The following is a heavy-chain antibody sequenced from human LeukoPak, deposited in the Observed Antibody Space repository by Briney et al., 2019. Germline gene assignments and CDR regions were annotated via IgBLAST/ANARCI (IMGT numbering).Heavy chain of an antibody. Sequence: GASVKVSCKASGYTFTGHYMHWVRQAPGQGLEWMGWINPYSGGTHYALIFQDRVTMTRDTSISTAYMELSRLRSDDTAVYYCARLRPAAGNAFDIWGQGTMVTVSS. D-gene: IGHD2-2*01. V-gene: IGHV1-2*02. CDR2: INPYSGGT. CDR1: GYTFTGHY. J-gene: IGHJ3*02. CDR3: ARLRPAAGNAFDI.